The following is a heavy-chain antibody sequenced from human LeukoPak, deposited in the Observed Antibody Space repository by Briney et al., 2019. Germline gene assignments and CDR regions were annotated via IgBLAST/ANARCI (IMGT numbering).Heavy chain of an antibody. CDR1: GFNLSTYG. CDR2: IWYDGNNQ. Sequence: GGSLRLSCAASGFNLSTYGMHWVRQAPGKGLEWVADIWYDGNNQFYADSVKDRFTISRDNSKNTVHLQMYSLRDEDTAVYYCAAAYGEGWFDPWGQGTQVTVSS. CDR3: AAAYGEGWFDP. D-gene: IGHD4-17*01. J-gene: IGHJ5*02. V-gene: IGHV3-33*01.